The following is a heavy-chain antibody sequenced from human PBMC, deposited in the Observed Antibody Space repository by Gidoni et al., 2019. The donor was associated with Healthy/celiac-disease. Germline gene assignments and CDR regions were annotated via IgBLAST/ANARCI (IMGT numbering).Heavy chain of an antibody. CDR3: ARQSSSGWYDY. Sequence: QVQLQESGPGLVKPSGTLSLPSAFSGGSISSSNWWSWVRQPPGKGLEWIGEIYNSGSTNYNPSLKSRVTISVDKSKNQFSLKRSSGTAADTAVYYCARQSSSGWYDYWGQGTLVTVSS. CDR1: GGSISSSNW. D-gene: IGHD6-19*01. V-gene: IGHV4-4*02. CDR2: IYNSGST. J-gene: IGHJ4*02.